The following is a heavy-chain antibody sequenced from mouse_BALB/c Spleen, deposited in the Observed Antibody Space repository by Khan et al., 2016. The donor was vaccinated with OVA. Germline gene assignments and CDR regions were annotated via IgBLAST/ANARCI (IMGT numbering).Heavy chain of an antibody. CDR1: GFTFSNYA. CDR2: ISSGDST. Sequence: EVELVESGGGLVKPGGSLKLSCAASGFTFSNYAMSWVRQSPEKRLEWVASISSGDSTYYPDSVKGRFTISRDNARNILYLQMSSLRSEDTAMYYCAREYWLAYWGQGTLVTVSA. CDR3: AREYWLAY. J-gene: IGHJ3*01. V-gene: IGHV5-6-5*01.